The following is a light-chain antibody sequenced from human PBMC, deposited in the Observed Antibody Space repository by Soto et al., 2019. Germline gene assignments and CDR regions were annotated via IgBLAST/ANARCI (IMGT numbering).Light chain of an antibody. CDR2: EVS. Sequence: QSVLTQPASVSGSPGQSITISCTVTSSDVGGYNYVSWYQQHPGKAPKLMIYEVSNRPSGVSNRFSGSKSGNTASLNISGLQAEDQADYYCSSYTSRSTLDVFGPGNKVTVL. CDR1: SSDVGGYNY. V-gene: IGLV2-14*01. CDR3: SSYTSRSTLDV. J-gene: IGLJ1*01.